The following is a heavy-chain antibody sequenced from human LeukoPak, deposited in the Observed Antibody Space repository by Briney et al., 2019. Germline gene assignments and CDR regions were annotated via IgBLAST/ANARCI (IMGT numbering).Heavy chain of an antibody. J-gene: IGHJ4*02. CDR1: GGSISSYY. Sequence: PSETLSLTCTVSGGSISSYYWSWIRQPPGKGLEWIGYIYCSGNTNYNPSLKSRATISGDTSKNQFSLKLSSVTAADTAVYYCARDLRAASAYFDYWGQGTLVTVSS. V-gene: IGHV4-59*01. CDR2: IYCSGNT. CDR3: ARDLRAASAYFDY. D-gene: IGHD2-15*01.